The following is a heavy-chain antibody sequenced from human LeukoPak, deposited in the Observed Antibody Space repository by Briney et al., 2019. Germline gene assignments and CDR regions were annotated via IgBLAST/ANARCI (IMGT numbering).Heavy chain of an antibody. CDR2: VYFSGST. V-gene: IGHV4-59*01. CDR1: GGSINGYY. J-gene: IGHJ4*02. D-gene: IGHD6-19*01. Sequence: SETLSLTCTVSGGSINGYYWSWIRQPPGKALEWVGYVYFSGSTKYNPSLESRLTVSVDTSKNQFSLKLSSVTAADTAVYYCARSIAVAGTGIDYWGQGTLVTVSS. CDR3: ARSIAVAGTGIDY.